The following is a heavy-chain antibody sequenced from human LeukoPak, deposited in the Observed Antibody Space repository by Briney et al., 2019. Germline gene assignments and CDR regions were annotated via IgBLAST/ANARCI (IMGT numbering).Heavy chain of an antibody. CDR3: ARRSGYGYVSRFDP. J-gene: IGHJ5*02. Sequence: SETLSLTCAVYGGSFSGYYWSWIRQPPGKGLEWIGEINHSGSTNYNPSLKSRVTISVDTSKNQFSLKLSSVTAADTAVYYCARRSGYGYVSRFDPWGQGTLVTVSS. CDR2: INHSGST. CDR1: GGSFSGYY. D-gene: IGHD5-18*01. V-gene: IGHV4-34*01.